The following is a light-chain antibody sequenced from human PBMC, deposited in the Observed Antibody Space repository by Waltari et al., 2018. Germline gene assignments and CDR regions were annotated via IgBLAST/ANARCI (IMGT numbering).Light chain of an antibody. CDR3: SSYTSSSTYVV. CDR2: DVS. J-gene: IGLJ2*01. CDR1: SSDVGDYNY. Sequence: QSALTQPASVSGSPGQSITISCTGTSSDVGDYNYVSWYQRHPGKAPKLIIFDVSNRPSGVSTRFAGSSAGDTASLTISGLQAEDEADYYCSSYTSSSTYVVFGGGTKLTVL. V-gene: IGLV2-14*03.